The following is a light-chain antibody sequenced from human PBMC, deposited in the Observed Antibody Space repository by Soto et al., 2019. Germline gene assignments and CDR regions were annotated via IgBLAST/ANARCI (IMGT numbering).Light chain of an antibody. CDR3: QQYGSSPHT. V-gene: IGKV3-20*01. Sequence: EIVLTQSPGTQSLSPGERATLSCRASQSVSSSYLAWYQHKPGQAPRLLIYGASSRATGIPDRFSGSGSGTDLTLTISRLEPEDFAVYYCQQYGSSPHTFGQGTKLEIK. CDR1: QSVSSSY. J-gene: IGKJ2*01. CDR2: GAS.